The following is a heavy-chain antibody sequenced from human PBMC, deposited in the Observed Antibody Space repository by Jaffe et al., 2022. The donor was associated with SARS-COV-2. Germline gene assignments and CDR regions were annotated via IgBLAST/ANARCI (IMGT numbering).Heavy chain of an antibody. V-gene: IGHV2-26*01. CDR1: GFSLSNARMG. CDR3: ARTTYYYDSSGYYSGYYFDY. J-gene: IGHJ4*02. Sequence: QVTLKESGPVLVKPTETLTLTCTVSGFSLSNARMGVSWIRQPPGKALEWLAHIFSNDEKSYSTSLKSRLTISKDTSKSQVVLTMTNMDPVDTATYYCARTTYYYDSSGYYSGYYFDYWGQGTLVTVSS. D-gene: IGHD3-22*01. CDR2: IFSNDEK.